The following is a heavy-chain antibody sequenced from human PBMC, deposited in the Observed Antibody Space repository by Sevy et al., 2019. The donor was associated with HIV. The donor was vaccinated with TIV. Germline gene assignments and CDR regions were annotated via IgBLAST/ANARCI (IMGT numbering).Heavy chain of an antibody. CDR2: INYSGIT. CDR3: AGPVLTYNNGWSYYDY. J-gene: IGHJ4*02. CDR1: GASISSSGYD. V-gene: IGHV4-39*01. D-gene: IGHD6-19*01. Sequence: SETLSLTCTVSGASISSSGYDWGWIRQPPGKGLQWIASINYSGITFYNPSLKSRITISADTSKNQFSLDLNSVTAADTAIYYCAGPVLTYNNGWSYYDYWGQGTVVTVSS.